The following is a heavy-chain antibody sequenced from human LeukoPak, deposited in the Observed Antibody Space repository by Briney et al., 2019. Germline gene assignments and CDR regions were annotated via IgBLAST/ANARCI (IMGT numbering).Heavy chain of an antibody. Sequence: GRSLRLSCAASGFTFDDYAMHWVRRAPGKGLEWVSGISWNSGSIGYADSVKGRFTISRDNAKNSLYLQMNSLRAEDTALYYCAKDMAAAGTKGYYYYYGMDVWGQGTTVTVSS. CDR3: AKDMAAAGTKGYYYYYGMDV. CDR2: ISWNSGSI. J-gene: IGHJ6*02. D-gene: IGHD6-13*01. V-gene: IGHV3-9*01. CDR1: GFTFDDYA.